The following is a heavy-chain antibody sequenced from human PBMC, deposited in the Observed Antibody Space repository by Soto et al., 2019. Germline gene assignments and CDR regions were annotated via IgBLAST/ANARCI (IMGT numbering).Heavy chain of an antibody. CDR3: ASGWFGEFVYQFDY. Sequence: QVQLVQSGAEVKKPGASVKVSCKPSGYTFTSYGITWGRQAPGQGLEWMGWIRAYNGNTNYAQKFQGRVTMTTDTSTSTAYMELRSLGSDDTAVYYCASGWFGEFVYQFDYWGQGTLVTVSS. J-gene: IGHJ4*02. D-gene: IGHD3-10*01. CDR2: IRAYNGNT. V-gene: IGHV1-18*01. CDR1: GYTFTSYG.